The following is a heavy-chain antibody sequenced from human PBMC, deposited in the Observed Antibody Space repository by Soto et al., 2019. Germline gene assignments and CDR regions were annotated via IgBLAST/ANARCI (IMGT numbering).Heavy chain of an antibody. Sequence: PSETLSLTCAVNGGSFTGYSWGWIRQPPGKGLEWIGEINHSGSTSYSPSLKSRVAVSIDTSKNQFSLRLTSVTAADTAIYFCARIGYFRIDYWGQGALVTGSS. V-gene: IGHV4-34*01. CDR1: GGSFTGYS. D-gene: IGHD2-15*01. CDR2: INHSGST. CDR3: ARIGYFRIDY. J-gene: IGHJ4*02.